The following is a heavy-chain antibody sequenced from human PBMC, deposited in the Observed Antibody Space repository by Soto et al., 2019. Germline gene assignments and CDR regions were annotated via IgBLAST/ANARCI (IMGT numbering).Heavy chain of an antibody. V-gene: IGHV3-30*18. Sequence: GGSLRLSCAASGFTFSSYGMHWVRQAPGKGLEWVAVISYDGSNKYYADSVKGRFTISRDNSKNTLYLQMNSLRAEDTAVYYCANPQSDYDFWSGLDYWGQGTLVTVSS. CDR1: GFTFSSYG. D-gene: IGHD3-3*01. CDR2: ISYDGSNK. CDR3: ANPQSDYDFWSGLDY. J-gene: IGHJ4*02.